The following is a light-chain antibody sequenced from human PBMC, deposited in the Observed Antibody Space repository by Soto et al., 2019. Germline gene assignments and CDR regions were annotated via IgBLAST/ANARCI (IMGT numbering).Light chain of an antibody. J-gene: IGKJ4*01. V-gene: IGKV1-12*01. Sequence: DIQMTQSPSSVSASVGDRVTITCRASQGISSRLAWYQQKPGKAPNLLIYAASSLQSGVPSRFSGSGSETDFTLTIGSLHPEDFATYYSQQSNSFPLTFGGGTKVEI. CDR3: QQSNSFPLT. CDR1: QGISSR. CDR2: AAS.